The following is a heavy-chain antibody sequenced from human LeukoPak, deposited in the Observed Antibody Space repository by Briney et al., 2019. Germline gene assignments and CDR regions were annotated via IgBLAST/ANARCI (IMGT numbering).Heavy chain of an antibody. CDR2: ISYEGSNK. V-gene: IGHV3-30-3*01. CDR3: ARGCGGGPGCYILDY. J-gene: IGHJ4*02. CDR1: GFTFSSYA. Sequence: GGSLRLSCAASGFTFSSYAMHWVRQAPGKGLEWVAVISYEGSNKYYVDAVKGRFTISRDNSKNTLYLHMNSLRGEDTAMYFCARGCGGGPGCYILDYWGQGTLVTVSS. D-gene: IGHD2-15*01.